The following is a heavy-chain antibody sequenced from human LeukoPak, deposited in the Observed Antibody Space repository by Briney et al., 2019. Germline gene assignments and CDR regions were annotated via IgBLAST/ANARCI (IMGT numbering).Heavy chain of an antibody. V-gene: IGHV4-39*01. J-gene: IGHJ5*02. CDR2: IYYSEST. Sequence: PSETLSLTCTVSGGSISGSSYSWGWIRQPPGKGLEWIGSIYYSESTYYNPSLKSRVTISVDTSKNQFPLKLSSVTATDTAVYYCARSWNLFPDYAPDGALGWFDPWGQGTLVTVSS. CDR1: GGSISGSSYS. D-gene: IGHD4-17*01. CDR3: ARSWNLFPDYAPDGALGWFDP.